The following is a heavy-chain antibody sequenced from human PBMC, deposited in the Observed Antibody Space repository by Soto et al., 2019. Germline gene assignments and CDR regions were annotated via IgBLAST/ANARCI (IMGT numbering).Heavy chain of an antibody. J-gene: IGHJ5*02. V-gene: IGHV3-23*01. CDR2: ISSSGGTT. D-gene: IGHD6-25*01. CDR1: GFTFSSYA. CDR3: AKAPSSRAAYNFFDP. Sequence: GGSLRLSCAASGFTFSSYAMSWVRQAPGKGLEWVSVISSSGGTTYYADSVKGRFTISRDNSKNPLYLQMNSLRAEDTAVYYCAKAPSSRAAYNFFDPWGQGTLVTVSS.